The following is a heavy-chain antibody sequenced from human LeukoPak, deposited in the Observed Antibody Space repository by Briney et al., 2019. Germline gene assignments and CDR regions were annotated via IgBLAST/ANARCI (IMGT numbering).Heavy chain of an antibody. CDR2: ISGSGGST. J-gene: IGHJ4*02. CDR1: GFTFSSYA. V-gene: IGHV3-23*01. D-gene: IGHD3-10*01. Sequence: GGSLRLSCAASGFTFSSYAMSWVRQAPGKGLEWVSAISGSGGSTYYADSVKGRFTISRDNSKNTLYLQMNSLRAEDTAVYYCAKPHYGSGSYYNPSDYWGQGTLVTVSS. CDR3: AKPHYGSGSYYNPSDY.